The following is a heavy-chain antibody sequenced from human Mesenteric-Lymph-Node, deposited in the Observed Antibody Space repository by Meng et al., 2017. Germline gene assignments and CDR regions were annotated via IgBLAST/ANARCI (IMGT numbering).Heavy chain of an antibody. CDR1: GGTFSSYA. CDR3: ASAPTYYYDSSGRAGYDY. V-gene: IGHV1-69*13. Sequence: SVKVSCKASGGTFSSYAISWVRQAPGQGLEWMGGIIPIFGTANYAQKFQGRVTITADESTSTAYMELSSLRSEDTAVYYCASAPTYYYDSSGRAGYDYWGQGTLVTVSS. J-gene: IGHJ4*02. D-gene: IGHD3-22*01. CDR2: IIPIFGTA.